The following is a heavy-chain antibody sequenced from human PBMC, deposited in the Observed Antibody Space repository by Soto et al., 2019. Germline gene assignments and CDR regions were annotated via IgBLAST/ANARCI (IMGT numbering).Heavy chain of an antibody. D-gene: IGHD3-10*02. CDR1: DVYTIDYY. CDR2: VYFRGRT. J-gene: IGHJ4*02. CDR3: ARSVYVRGDNYHFDY. Sequence: SELLCLTYTFSDVYTIDYYVTWLRQPQGQGLEWLGYVYFRGRTSYNPSLKSRVAMSVDTSKSQFSLRLRSVTAADTAMYYCARSVYVRGDNYHFDYGGQGLLVTV. V-gene: IGHV4-59*01.